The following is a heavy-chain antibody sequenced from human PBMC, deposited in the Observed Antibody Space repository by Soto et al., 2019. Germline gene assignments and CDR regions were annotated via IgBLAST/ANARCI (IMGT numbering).Heavy chain of an antibody. J-gene: IGHJ4*02. CDR3: ALLSPSRVAFDY. V-gene: IGHV2-5*02. CDR1: GFSLSTSGVG. D-gene: IGHD3-10*01. CDR2: IYWDDDK. Sequence: QITLKESGPTLVKPTQTLTLTCTFSGFSLSTSGVGVGWIRQPPGKALEWLALIYWDDDKRYSPSLKSRLTITRDTAESQVVLTMTSMDPVDTATYYCALLSPSRVAFDYWGRGTLVTVSS.